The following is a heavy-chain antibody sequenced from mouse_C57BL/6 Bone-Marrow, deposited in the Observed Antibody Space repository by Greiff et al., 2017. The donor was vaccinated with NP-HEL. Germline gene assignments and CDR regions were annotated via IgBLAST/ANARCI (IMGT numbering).Heavy chain of an antibody. D-gene: IGHD2-4*01. Sequence: EVQLQQSGPELVKPGASVKISCKASGYTFTDYYMNWVKQSHGKSLEWIGDINPNNGGTSYNQKFKGKATLTVDKSSSTAYMELRSLTSEDSAVDYCARVDYARGYFDYWGQGTTLTVSS. CDR2: INPNNGGT. V-gene: IGHV1-26*01. CDR1: GYTFTDYY. CDR3: ARVDYARGYFDY. J-gene: IGHJ2*01.